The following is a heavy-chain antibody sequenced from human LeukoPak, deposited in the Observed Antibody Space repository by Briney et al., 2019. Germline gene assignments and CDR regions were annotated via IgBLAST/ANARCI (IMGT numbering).Heavy chain of an antibody. CDR2: IYYSEST. CDR1: GGSISSFY. J-gene: IGHJ6*03. CDR3: AHYYYYMAV. Sequence: PSETLSLTCTVSGGSISSFYWSWIRQPPGKGREWCGYIYYSESTNYHPSLKSRVTISVDTSKSQLSLKLSSVTAADTAVYYCAHYYYYMAVWGKGTTVTVYS. V-gene: IGHV4-59*01.